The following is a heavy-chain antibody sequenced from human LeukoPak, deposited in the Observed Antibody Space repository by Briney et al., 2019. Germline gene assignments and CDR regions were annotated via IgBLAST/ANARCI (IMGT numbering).Heavy chain of an antibody. Sequence: PGGSLRLSCAASGFTFSSYGMHWVRQAPGKGLEWVAVISYDGSNKYYADSVKGRFTISRDNSKNTLYLQINSLRAEDTAVYYCAKGVVRGVAYDYWGQGTLVTVSS. CDR3: AKGVVRGVAYDY. V-gene: IGHV3-30*18. CDR2: ISYDGSNK. J-gene: IGHJ4*02. D-gene: IGHD3-10*01. CDR1: GFTFSSYG.